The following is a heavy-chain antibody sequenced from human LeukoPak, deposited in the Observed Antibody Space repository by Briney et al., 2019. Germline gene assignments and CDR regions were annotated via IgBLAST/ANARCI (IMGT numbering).Heavy chain of an antibody. V-gene: IGHV4-61*02. CDR1: GGSISSGHYY. Sequence: PSETLSLTCSVSGGSISSGHYYWHWIRQPAGKGRGWIGGIYTSGSTNYNPSLKSRVTISVDTSKNQSSLKLTSVTAADTALYFCSRYFRLRTDDGDYIGLFDSWGQGILVTVSS. CDR2: IYTSGST. CDR3: SRYFRLRTDDGDYIGLFDS. J-gene: IGHJ4*02. D-gene: IGHD4-17*01.